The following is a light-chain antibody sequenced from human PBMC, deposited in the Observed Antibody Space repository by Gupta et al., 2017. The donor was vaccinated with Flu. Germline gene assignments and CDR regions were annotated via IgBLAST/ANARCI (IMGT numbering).Light chain of an antibody. CDR3: ATWDDSLNGPV. Sequence: VTISCSGSSSSIGSNTVHWYQQLPGTAPKLLIYTDNKRPSGVPDRFSGSKSGTSAPLTISGLQSEDESDYYCATWDDSLNGPVFGGGTKLTVL. V-gene: IGLV1-44*01. J-gene: IGLJ3*02. CDR1: SSSIGSNT. CDR2: TDN.